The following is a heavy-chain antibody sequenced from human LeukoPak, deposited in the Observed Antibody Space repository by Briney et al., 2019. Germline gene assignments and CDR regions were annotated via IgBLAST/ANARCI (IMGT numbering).Heavy chain of an antibody. V-gene: IGHV4-59*01. J-gene: IGHJ6*02. Sequence: TPSETLSLTCTVSGGSTSSYYWSWIRQPPGKGLEWIGYIYYSGSTNYNPSLKSRVTISVDTSKNQFSLKLSSVTAADTAVYYCASTMVRGVIINYYYGMDVWGQGTTVTVSS. CDR1: GGSTSSYY. CDR2: IYYSGST. D-gene: IGHD3-10*01. CDR3: ASTMVRGVIINYYYGMDV.